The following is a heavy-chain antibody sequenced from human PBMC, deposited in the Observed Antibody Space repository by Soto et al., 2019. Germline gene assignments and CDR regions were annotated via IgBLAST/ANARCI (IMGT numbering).Heavy chain of an antibody. D-gene: IGHD2-2*01. CDR1: GGTFSSYA. Sequence: SVKVSCKASGGTFSSYAISWVRQAPVQGLEWMGGIIPIFGTANYAQKFQGRVTITADESTSTAYMELSSLRSEDTAVYYCARVCSSTSCYYPYYGMDVWGQGTTVTVSS. CDR3: ARVCSSTSCYYPYYGMDV. CDR2: IIPIFGTA. V-gene: IGHV1-69*13. J-gene: IGHJ6*02.